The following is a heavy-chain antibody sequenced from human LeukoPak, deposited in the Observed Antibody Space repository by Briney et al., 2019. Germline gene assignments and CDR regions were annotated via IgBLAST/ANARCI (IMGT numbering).Heavy chain of an antibody. Sequence: GGSLRLTCAASEFTFINYWMHWVRQAPGKGLVWVSRIDNDGRDTIYADSVKGRFTISRDNAKNSLYLQMNSLRAEDTAVYYCARDFVVVSAVQDAFDIWGQGTMVTVSS. CDR1: EFTFINYW. J-gene: IGHJ3*02. CDR3: ARDFVVVSAVQDAFDI. CDR2: IDNDGRDT. V-gene: IGHV3-74*01. D-gene: IGHD2-15*01.